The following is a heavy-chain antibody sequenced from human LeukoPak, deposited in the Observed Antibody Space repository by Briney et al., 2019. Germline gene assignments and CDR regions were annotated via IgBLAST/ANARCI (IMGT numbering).Heavy chain of an antibody. CDR3: ARTSIYYDSSGYRS. Sequence: SETLSLTCAVYGGSLSGYYWSWIRQPPGKGLEWIGEINHSGSTNYNSSLKSRVTISVDTSKNQFSLKLSSVTAADTAVYYCARTSIYYDSSGYRSWGQGTLVTVSS. J-gene: IGHJ5*02. CDR2: INHSGST. D-gene: IGHD3-22*01. CDR1: GGSLSGYY. V-gene: IGHV4-34*01.